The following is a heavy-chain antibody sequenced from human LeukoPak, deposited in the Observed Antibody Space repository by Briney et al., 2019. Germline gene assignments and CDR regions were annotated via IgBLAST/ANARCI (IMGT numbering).Heavy chain of an antibody. Sequence: ASLNVSCKASVYIFTGYYMHCVRQAPGQGLECMGWINPNSGGTNYAQKFQGRVTMTRDTSISTAYMDLSSLRSDDTAVYYCATARDRNSVYSSLDYWGQGSLVTVSS. CDR1: VYIFTGYY. V-gene: IGHV1-2*02. D-gene: IGHD5/OR15-5a*01. J-gene: IGHJ4*02. CDR2: INPNSGGT. CDR3: ATARDRNSVYSSLDY.